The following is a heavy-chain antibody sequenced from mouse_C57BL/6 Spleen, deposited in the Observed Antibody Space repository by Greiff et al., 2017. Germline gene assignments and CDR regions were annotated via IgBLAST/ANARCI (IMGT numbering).Heavy chain of an antibody. V-gene: IGHV1-4*01. D-gene: IGHD2-3*01. Sequence: VKLQESGAELARPGASVKMSCKASGYTFTSYTMHWVKQRPGQGLEWIGYINPSSGYTKYNQKFKDKATLTADKSSSTAYMQLSSLTSEDSAVYYCARDYDGHFDYWGQGTTLTVSS. CDR3: ARDYDGHFDY. CDR2: INPSSGYT. J-gene: IGHJ2*01. CDR1: GYTFTSYT.